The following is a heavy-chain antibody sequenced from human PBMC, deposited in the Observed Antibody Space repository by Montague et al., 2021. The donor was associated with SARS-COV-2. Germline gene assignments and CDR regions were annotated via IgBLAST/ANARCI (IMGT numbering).Heavy chain of an antibody. J-gene: IGHJ4*02. CDR3: ATSRWSLLPEY. D-gene: IGHD2-21*02. CDR1: GYTLSEVS. V-gene: IGHV1-24*01. CDR2: FDPEDGET. Sequence: SVKVSCKVSGYTLSEVSMHGVRQAPGKGLEWMGGFDPEDGETIYAQKFQGRVTMTEDTSTDTAYMELSSLRSEDSGVYYCATSRWSLLPEYWGQGTLVTVSS.